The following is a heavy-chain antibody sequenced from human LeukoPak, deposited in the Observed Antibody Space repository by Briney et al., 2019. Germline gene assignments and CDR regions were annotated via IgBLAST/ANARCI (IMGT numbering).Heavy chain of an antibody. Sequence: ASVKVSCKASGGTFRSYAISWVRQAPGQGLEWMGGIIPIFGTANYAQKFQGRVTITADESTSTAYMELSSLRSEDTAVYYCASTSTRVVITPFDYWGQGTLVTVSS. CDR3: ASTSTRVVITPFDY. CDR2: IIPIFGTA. D-gene: IGHD3-22*01. CDR1: GGTFRSYA. V-gene: IGHV1-69*13. J-gene: IGHJ4*02.